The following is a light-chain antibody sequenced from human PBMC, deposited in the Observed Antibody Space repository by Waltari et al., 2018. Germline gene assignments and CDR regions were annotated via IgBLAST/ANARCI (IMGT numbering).Light chain of an antibody. CDR2: EVS. V-gene: IGLV2-11*01. J-gene: IGLJ3*02. CDR1: SSDVGGYNY. Sequence: QSALTQPRSVSGSPGQAVTISCTGTSSDVGGYNYVSWYQQHPGKAPKLMIYEVSKRPYGVPDRFSGSKAGNTASLTISGLQAEDEADYYCCSYAGSYVWVFGGGTKLTVL. CDR3: CSYAGSYVWV.